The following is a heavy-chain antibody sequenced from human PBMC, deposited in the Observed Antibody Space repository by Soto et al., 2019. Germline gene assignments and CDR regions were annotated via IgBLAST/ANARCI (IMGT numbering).Heavy chain of an antibody. D-gene: IGHD2-21*02. V-gene: IGHV4-31*03. CDR2: IYYSGST. CDR3: ARVCGGDCHYGMDV. CDR1: GGSISSGGYY. Sequence: QVQLQESGPGLVRPSQTLSLTCTVSGGSISSGGYYWSWIRQHPGKGLEWIGYIYYSGSTYYNPSLKSRVTISVDTSKNQFSLKLRSVTAADTAVYYCARVCGGDCHYGMDVWGQGTTVTVSS. J-gene: IGHJ6*02.